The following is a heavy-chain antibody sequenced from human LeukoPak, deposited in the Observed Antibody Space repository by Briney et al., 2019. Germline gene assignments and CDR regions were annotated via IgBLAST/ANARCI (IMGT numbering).Heavy chain of an antibody. CDR2: INPNSGGT. J-gene: IGHJ3*02. CDR3: ARGGPAMEWLLGEAFDI. CDR1: GYTFTGYY. D-gene: IGHD3-3*01. Sequence: ASVKVSCKASGYTFTGYYMHWVRQAPGQGLEWMGWINPNSGGTNYAQKFQGRVTMTRDTSISTAYMELSRLRYDDTAVYYCARGGPAMEWLLGEAFDIWGQGTMVTVSS. V-gene: IGHV1-2*02.